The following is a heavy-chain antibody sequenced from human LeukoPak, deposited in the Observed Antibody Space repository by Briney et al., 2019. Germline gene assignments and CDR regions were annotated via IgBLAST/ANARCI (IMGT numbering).Heavy chain of an antibody. D-gene: IGHD4-17*01. Sequence: PSETLSLTCAVSGGSISGYYWSWIRQPPGKGLEWIGYIYYRGSTNYNPSLKSRVTISVDTSKNQFSLKLSSLTAADTAVYYCARHDYGDYISIFDYWGQGTLVTVSS. CDR3: ARHDYGDYISIFDY. CDR1: GGSISGYY. V-gene: IGHV4-59*08. J-gene: IGHJ4*02. CDR2: IYYRGST.